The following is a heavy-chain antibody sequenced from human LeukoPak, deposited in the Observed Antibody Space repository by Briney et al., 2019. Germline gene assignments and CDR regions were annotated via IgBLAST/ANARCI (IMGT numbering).Heavy chain of an antibody. CDR1: GYTFTSYG. D-gene: IGHD2-21*01. Sequence: ASVKVSCKASGYTFTSYGISRVRQAPGQGLEWMGWISAYNGNTNYAQKLQGRVTMTTDTSTSTAYMELRSLRSDDTAVYYCASSGVVPYYYYGMDVWGQGTTVTVSS. V-gene: IGHV1-18*01. J-gene: IGHJ6*02. CDR3: ASSGVVPYYYYGMDV. CDR2: ISAYNGNT.